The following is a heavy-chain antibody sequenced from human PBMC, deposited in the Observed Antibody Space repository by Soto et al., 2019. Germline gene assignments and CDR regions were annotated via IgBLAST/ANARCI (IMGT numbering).Heavy chain of an antibody. CDR3: GRHGAGYFDY. CDR1: GGSISTSNW. V-gene: IGHV4-4*02. Sequence: SETLSLTCAVSGGSISTSNWWTWVRQPPGKGLEWIGEINHSGRTNYNPSLKSRVTISVDKSNNQFSLKLTSVTAADTAVYYCGRHGAGYFDYGGQGTVVPVSS. CDR2: INHSGRT. D-gene: IGHD2-8*01. J-gene: IGHJ4*02.